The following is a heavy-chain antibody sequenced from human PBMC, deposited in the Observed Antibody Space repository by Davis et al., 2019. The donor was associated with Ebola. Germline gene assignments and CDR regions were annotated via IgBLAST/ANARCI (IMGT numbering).Heavy chain of an antibody. V-gene: IGHV3-7*03. CDR1: GFTFSNPW. Sequence: GESLKISCPASGFTFSNPWMIWVRQAPGKGLEWVANIKGDGSDKNYADSVKGRFTISRDNAKNSLFLQINSLRAEDTAVYYCGRDGVAAAVDWWGQGTLVTVSS. J-gene: IGHJ4*02. CDR3: GRDGVAAAVDW. CDR2: IKGDGSDK. D-gene: IGHD2-2*01.